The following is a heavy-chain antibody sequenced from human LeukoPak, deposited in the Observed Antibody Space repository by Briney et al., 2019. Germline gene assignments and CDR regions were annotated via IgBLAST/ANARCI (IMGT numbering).Heavy chain of an antibody. CDR1: GGSISSYY. D-gene: IGHD6-13*01. CDR3: ARDPRIAAARNWFDP. J-gene: IGHJ5*02. CDR2: IYTSGST. Sequence: SETLSLTCTVSGGSISSYYWSWIRQPAGKGLEWIGRIYTSGSTNYNPSLKSRVTMSVDTSKNQFSLKLSSVTAADTAVYYCARDPRIAAARNWFDPWGQGTLVTVSS. V-gene: IGHV4-4*07.